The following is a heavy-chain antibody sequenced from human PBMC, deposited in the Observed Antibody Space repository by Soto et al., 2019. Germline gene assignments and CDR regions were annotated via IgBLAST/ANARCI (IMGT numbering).Heavy chain of an antibody. J-gene: IGHJ6*02. D-gene: IGHD6-19*01. CDR1: GFTFSSYG. V-gene: IGHV3-30*18. CDR2: ILYDGSKK. CDR3: VKDGSSGWPYFDDMDV. Sequence: GGSLRLSCAASGFTFSSYGMHWVRQAPGKGLEWVAVILYDGSKKYYADSVKGRFTISRDNSKNTLYLQMSSLRAEDTALYYCVKDGSSGWPYFDDMDVWGQGTTVTVSS.